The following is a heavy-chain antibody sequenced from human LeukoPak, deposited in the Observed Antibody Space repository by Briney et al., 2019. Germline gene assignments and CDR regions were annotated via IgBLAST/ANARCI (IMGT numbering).Heavy chain of an antibody. J-gene: IGHJ4*02. CDR1: GGSISSYY. CDR2: IYYSGST. CDR3: ARGDSSSPCYIDF. Sequence: SETLSLTCTVSGGSISSYYWSWIRQPPGKGLEWIGYIYYSGSTNYNPSLKSRVAITVDTSKNQFSLKLNSVTAADAAVYYCARGDSSSPCYIDFWGQGTLVTVSS. D-gene: IGHD6-6*01. V-gene: IGHV4-59*01.